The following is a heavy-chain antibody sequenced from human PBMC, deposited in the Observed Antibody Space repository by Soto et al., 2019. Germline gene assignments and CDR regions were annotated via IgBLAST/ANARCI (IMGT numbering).Heavy chain of an antibody. CDR3: AQKEATFLH. CDR2: ISGSGGNT. V-gene: IGHV3-23*01. CDR1: GFIFSSYA. Sequence: PGGSLRLSCAASGFIFSSYAMSWVRQAPGKGLEWVSAISGSGGNTYYADSVKGRFTISRDNSKNTLYLQMNSLRAEDTAVYYSAQKEATFLHSGQGTLVTDSA. J-gene: IGHJ1*01.